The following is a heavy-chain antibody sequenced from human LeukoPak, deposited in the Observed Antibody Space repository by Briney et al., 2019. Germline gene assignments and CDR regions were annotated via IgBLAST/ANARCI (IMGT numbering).Heavy chain of an antibody. V-gene: IGHV3-30*18. CDR3: AKDDRGVLWFGELLSAVSGP. D-gene: IGHD3-10*01. Sequence: GGSLRLSCAASGFTFSSYGMHWVRQAPGKGLEWVAVISYDGSSKYYADSVKGRFTISRDNSKNTLYLQMNSLRAEDTAVYYCAKDDRGVLWFGELLSAVSGPWGQGTLVTVSS. CDR1: GFTFSSYG. CDR2: ISYDGSSK. J-gene: IGHJ5*02.